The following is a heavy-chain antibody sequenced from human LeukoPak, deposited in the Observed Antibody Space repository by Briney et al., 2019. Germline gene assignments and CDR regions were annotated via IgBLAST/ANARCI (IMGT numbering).Heavy chain of an antibody. D-gene: IGHD3-22*01. CDR2: IIPIFGTA. CDR3: ATSWGLYDSSGYYYCCDY. Sequence: SVKVSFKASGGTFSSYAISWVRQAPGQGLEWMGGIIPIFGTANYAQKFQGRVTITADESTSTAYMELGSLRSEDTAVYYCATSWGLYDSSGYYYCCDYWGQGILVTVSS. CDR1: GGTFSSYA. J-gene: IGHJ4*02. V-gene: IGHV1-69*13.